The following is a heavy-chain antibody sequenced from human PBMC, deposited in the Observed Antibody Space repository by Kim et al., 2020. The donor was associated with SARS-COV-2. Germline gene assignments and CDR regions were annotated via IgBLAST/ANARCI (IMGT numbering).Heavy chain of an antibody. V-gene: IGHV4-59*13. CDR2: IYFTGTT. CDR1: GGSLSSYY. Sequence: SETLSLTCTVSGGSLSSYYWSWIRQPPGKGLEWIGYIYFTGTTNYSPSLKSRVSMSLGTSINEFPLKLKSVTAADTAVYFCARGNVAGASFDPWGQGVLV. D-gene: IGHD1-26*01. J-gene: IGHJ5*02. CDR3: ARGNVAGASFDP.